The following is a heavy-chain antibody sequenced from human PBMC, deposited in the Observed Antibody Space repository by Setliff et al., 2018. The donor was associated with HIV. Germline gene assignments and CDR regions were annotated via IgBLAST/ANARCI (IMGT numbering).Heavy chain of an antibody. D-gene: IGHD2-15*01. CDR3: AREHCSGGSCNGLDI. CDR1: GGSISSYY. V-gene: IGHV4-4*09. J-gene: IGHJ3*02. CDR2: IYTSGST. Sequence: PSETLSLTCTVSGGSISSYYWSWIRQPPGKGLEWIGYIYTSGSTNYNPTLKSRVTISLDTSKNQFSLKLTSVTAADTAVYYCAREHCSGGSCNGLDIWGQGTMVTVS.